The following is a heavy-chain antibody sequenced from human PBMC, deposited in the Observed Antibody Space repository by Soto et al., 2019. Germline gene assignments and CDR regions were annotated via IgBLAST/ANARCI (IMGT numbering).Heavy chain of an antibody. V-gene: IGHV4-31*02. CDR2: IYGGTYGGTY. Sequence: SEPLSRTWTVSVGSISSSDYHWNWILQHAVKGPEWIACIYGGTYGGTYYYNPSLKSRVTISADTSKNQFSLRLSSVTAADTAVYYCARDPRDGYGHFDYWGHGTLVTVSS. D-gene: IGHD5-12*01. CDR1: VGSISSSDYH. J-gene: IGHJ4*01. CDR3: ARDPRDGYGHFDY.